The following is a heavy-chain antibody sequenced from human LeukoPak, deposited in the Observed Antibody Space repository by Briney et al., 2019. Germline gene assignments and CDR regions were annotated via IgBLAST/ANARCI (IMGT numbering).Heavy chain of an antibody. Sequence: PGGSLRLSCAASGFTFSSYSMNWVRQAPGKGLEWVSSISSSSYIYYADSVKGRFTISRDNAKNSLYLQMNSLRAEDTAVYYCARGRREVGRYCSSTSCHGGDYWGQGTLVTVSS. D-gene: IGHD2-2*01. CDR1: GFTFSSYS. J-gene: IGHJ4*02. V-gene: IGHV3-21*01. CDR3: ARGRREVGRYCSSTSCHGGDY. CDR2: ISSSSYI.